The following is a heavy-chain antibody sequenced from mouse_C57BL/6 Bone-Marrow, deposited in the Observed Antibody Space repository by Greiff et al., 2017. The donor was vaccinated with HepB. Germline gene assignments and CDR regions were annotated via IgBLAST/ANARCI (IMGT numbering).Heavy chain of an antibody. D-gene: IGHD1-1*01. J-gene: IGHJ1*03. Sequence: EVKLEESGPGLVKPSQSLSLTCSVTGYSITSGYYWNWIRQFPGNNLEWMGYISYDGSNNYNPSLKNRISITRDTSKNQFFLKLNSVTTEDTATYYCARDYYGSSGWYFDVWGTGTTVTVSS. CDR3: ARDYYGSSGWYFDV. CDR1: GYSITSGYY. CDR2: ISYDGSN. V-gene: IGHV3-6*01.